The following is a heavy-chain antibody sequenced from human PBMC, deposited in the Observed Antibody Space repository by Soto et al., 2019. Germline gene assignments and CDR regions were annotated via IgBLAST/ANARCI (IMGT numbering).Heavy chain of an antibody. V-gene: IGHV1-46*01. CDR2: INPSGGST. D-gene: IGHD5-18*01. Sequence: QVQLVQSGAEVKKPGASVKVSCKASGYTFTSYYMHWVRQAPGQGLEWMGIINPSGGSTSYAQKFQGRVTMTGDTSTSTVYMELSSLRSEDTAVYYCAREKSKIQLWLKESYGMDVWGQGTTVTVSS. CDR1: GYTFTSYY. CDR3: AREKSKIQLWLKESYGMDV. J-gene: IGHJ6*02.